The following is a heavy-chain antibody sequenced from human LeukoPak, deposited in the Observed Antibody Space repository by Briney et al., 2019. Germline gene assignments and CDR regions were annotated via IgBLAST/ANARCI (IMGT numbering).Heavy chain of an antibody. CDR2: IIPIFGTA. J-gene: IGHJ6*04. D-gene: IGHD2-2*01. Sequence: ASVKVSCKASGGTFSSYAISWVRQAPGQGLEWMGGIIPIFGTANYAQKFQGRVTITADESTSTAYMELSSLRSEDTAVYYCARARRVVVPAAMMWYYGMDVWGKGTRSPSPQ. CDR3: ARARRVVVPAAMMWYYGMDV. V-gene: IGHV1-69*01. CDR1: GGTFSSYA.